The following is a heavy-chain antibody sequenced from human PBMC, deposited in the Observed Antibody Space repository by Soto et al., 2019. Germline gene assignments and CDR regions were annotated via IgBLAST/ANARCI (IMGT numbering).Heavy chain of an antibody. CDR3: GRRQGSAGWCQYYYYGMDV. J-gene: IGHJ6*04. CDR1: GYSFTSYW. D-gene: IGHD6-25*01. CDR2: IYPGDSDT. V-gene: IGHV5-51*01. Sequence: PGESLKISCKGSGYSFTSYWIGWVLQMPWKGLEWMGIIYPGDSDTRYSPSFQGQVTISADKSISTAYLQWSSLKASDTAMYYCGRRQGSAGWCQYYYYGMDVWGEGTTVTVSA.